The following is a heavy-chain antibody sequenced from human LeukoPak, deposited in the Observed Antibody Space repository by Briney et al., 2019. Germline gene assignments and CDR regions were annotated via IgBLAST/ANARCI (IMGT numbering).Heavy chain of an antibody. D-gene: IGHD6-19*01. CDR3: AREAVAGRTPYYFDY. CDR1: GGSFSGYY. Sequence: SETLSLTCAVYGGSFSGYYWSWIRQPPGKGLEWIGEINHSGSTNYNPSLKSRVTISVDTSKNQFSLKLSSVTAADTAVCYCAREAVAGRTPYYFDYWGQGTLVTVSS. V-gene: IGHV4-34*01. J-gene: IGHJ4*02. CDR2: INHSGST.